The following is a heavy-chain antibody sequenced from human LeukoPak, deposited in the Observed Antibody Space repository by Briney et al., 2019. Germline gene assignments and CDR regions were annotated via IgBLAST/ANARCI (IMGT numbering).Heavy chain of an antibody. J-gene: IGHJ4*02. Sequence: GESLKISCKGSGYSFPTYWIAWVRPMPGKGLEWMGIIYPDESNVRYSPSFQGQVTISADKSISTAYLQWSSLKASDTAMYYCARPPSRGYSSSFEYWGQGTLVTVSS. CDR3: ARPPSRGYSSSFEY. CDR2: IYPDESNV. CDR1: GYSFPTYW. D-gene: IGHD2-2*03. V-gene: IGHV5-51*01.